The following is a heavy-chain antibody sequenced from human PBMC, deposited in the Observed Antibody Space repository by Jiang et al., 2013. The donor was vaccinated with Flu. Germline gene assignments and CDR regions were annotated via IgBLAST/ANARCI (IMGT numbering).Heavy chain of an antibody. CDR1: GGSISTYH. J-gene: IGHJ3*01. CDR2: IYYTGTT. CDR3: ARPNTLTSIVGAFDV. V-gene: IGHV4-39*02. D-gene: IGHD2-15*01. Sequence: GPGLVKPSETLPLTCTVSGGSISTYHWAWVRQPPGKGLELIGTIYYTGTTHYSPSLKSRVTISVDTSKNHFSLRLSSVAAADTAVYYCARPNTLTSIVGAFDVWGQGTMVTVSS.